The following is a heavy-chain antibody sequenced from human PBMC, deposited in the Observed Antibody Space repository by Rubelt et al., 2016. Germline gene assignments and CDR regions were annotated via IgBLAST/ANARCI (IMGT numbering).Heavy chain of an antibody. Sequence: QLQLQESGPGLVKPSETLSLTCTVSGGSISSSSYYWGWIRQPPGKGLEWIGSIYYSGSTYYNPSLKSRVTISVDPSKTQFSLKLSSVTAADTAVYYCARGRFLEWLPPDYWGQGTLVTVSS. CDR3: ARGRFLEWLPPDY. CDR2: IYYSGST. D-gene: IGHD3-3*01. J-gene: IGHJ4*02. CDR1: GGSISSSSYY. V-gene: IGHV4-39*01.